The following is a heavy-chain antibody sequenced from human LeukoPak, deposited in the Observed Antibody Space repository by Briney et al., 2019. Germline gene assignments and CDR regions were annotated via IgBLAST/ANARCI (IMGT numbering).Heavy chain of an antibody. CDR2: IYYSGST. CDR1: GGSISSYY. V-gene: IGHV4-59*01. CDR3: ARVRDDYVFSI. Sequence: SETLSLTCTASGGSISSYYWSWIRQPPGKGLEWIGYIYYSGSTNYNPSLKSRVTISVDTSKNQFSLKLSSVTAADTAVYYCARVRDDYVFSIWGQGTMVTVSS. D-gene: IGHD3-16*01. J-gene: IGHJ3*02.